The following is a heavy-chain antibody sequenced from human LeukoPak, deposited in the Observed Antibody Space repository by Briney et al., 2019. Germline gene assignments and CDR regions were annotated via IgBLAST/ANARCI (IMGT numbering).Heavy chain of an antibody. Sequence: GESLKISCKGSGFSFTIYWIAWVRQMPGKGLEWMGIIYPGDPDTRYSPSFQGQVTISADKSIRTAYLQWSSLKASDTAMYYCARQYSYGSLDYWGQGTLVTVSS. CDR3: ARQYSYGSLDY. CDR2: IYPGDPDT. V-gene: IGHV5-51*01. J-gene: IGHJ4*02. D-gene: IGHD5-18*01. CDR1: GFSFTIYW.